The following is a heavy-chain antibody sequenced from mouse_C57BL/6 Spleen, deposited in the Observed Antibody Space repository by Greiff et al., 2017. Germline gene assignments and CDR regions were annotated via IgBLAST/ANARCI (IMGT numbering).Heavy chain of an antibody. CDR3: ARVYYYGSSYLYWYFDV. Sequence: EVQRVESGGGLVKPGGSLKLSCAASGFTFSSYAMSWVRQTPEKRLEWVATISDGGSYTYYPDNVKGRFTISRDNAKNNLYLQMSHLKSEDTAMYYCARVYYYGSSYLYWYFDVWGTGTTVTVSS. J-gene: IGHJ1*03. D-gene: IGHD1-1*01. CDR1: GFTFSSYA. CDR2: ISDGGSYT. V-gene: IGHV5-4*01.